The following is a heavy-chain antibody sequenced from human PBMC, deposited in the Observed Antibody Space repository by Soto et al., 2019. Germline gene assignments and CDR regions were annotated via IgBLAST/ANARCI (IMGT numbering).Heavy chain of an antibody. CDR3: ARDRVPIAVAFDY. D-gene: IGHD6-19*01. J-gene: IGHJ4*02. CDR1: GGTFSSYA. V-gene: IGHV1-69*13. CDR2: IIPIFGTA. Sequence: SVKVSCKASGGTFSSYAISWVRQAPGQGLEWMGGIIPIFGTANYAQKFQGRVTITADESTSTAYMELSSLRSEDTAVYYCARDRVPIAVAFDYWGQGTLVTVSS.